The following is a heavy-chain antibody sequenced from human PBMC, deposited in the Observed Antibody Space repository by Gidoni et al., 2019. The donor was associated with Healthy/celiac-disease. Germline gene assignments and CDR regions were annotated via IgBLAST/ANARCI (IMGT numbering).Heavy chain of an antibody. CDR1: GFTFSSYA. D-gene: IGHD5-18*01. V-gene: IGHV3-23*04. J-gene: IGHJ4*02. Sequence: EVQLVESGGGLVQPGGSLRLSCAASGFTFSSYAMSWVRRAPGKGLEWVAAISGSGGSTYYADSVKCRFTISRDNSKNTLYLQMNSLRAEDTAVYYYAKEGSGYSYGPEFDYWGQGTLVTVSS. CDR2: ISGSGGST. CDR3: AKEGSGYSYGPEFDY.